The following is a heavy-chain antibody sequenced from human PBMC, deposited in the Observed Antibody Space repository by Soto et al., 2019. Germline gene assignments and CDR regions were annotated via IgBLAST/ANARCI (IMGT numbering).Heavy chain of an antibody. J-gene: IGHJ3*02. V-gene: IGHV1-18*01. CDR2: ISAYNGNR. Sequence: QVQLVQSGAEAKKPGASVKVSCKASGYIFTSYGISWVRQAPGQGLEWMGWISAYNGNRNYAQKLQGRVTMTTDTSTNVAYMELRSLRSDDTAMYYCARAESGYSGYKAAFDIWGQGTMVTVSS. D-gene: IGHD5-12*01. CDR3: ARAESGYSGYKAAFDI. CDR1: GYIFTSYG.